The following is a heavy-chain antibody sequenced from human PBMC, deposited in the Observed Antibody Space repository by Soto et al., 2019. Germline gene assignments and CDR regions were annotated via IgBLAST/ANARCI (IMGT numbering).Heavy chain of an antibody. CDR3: VRSNRFSRSSGWGGGFDY. CDR2: IWSDGSDK. J-gene: IGHJ4*02. D-gene: IGHD3-16*01. CDR1: GFTFSDSG. Sequence: QVQLVESGGGVVQPGGSLRLSCATCGFTFSDSGMHWVRQAPGKGLEWVAVIWSDGSDKSYADSVEGRFTISRDNSKNTLYLQMNSLGAGGTGVYLRVRSNRFSRSSGWGGGFDYWGQGTLVTVSS. V-gene: IGHV3-33*01.